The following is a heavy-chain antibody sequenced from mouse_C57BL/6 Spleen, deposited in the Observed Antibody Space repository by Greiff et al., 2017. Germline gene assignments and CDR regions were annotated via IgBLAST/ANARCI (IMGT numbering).Heavy chain of an antibody. CDR3: TREGKTGTFAY. D-gene: IGHD4-1*01. J-gene: IGHJ3*01. CDR2: IDPETGGT. Sequence: QVQLQQSGAELVRPGASVTLSCKASGYTFTAYEMHWVKQTPVHGLEWIGAIDPETGGTAYNQKFKGKAILTADKSSSTAYMELRSLTSEDSAVYYCTREGKTGTFAYWGQGTLVTVSA. V-gene: IGHV1-15*01. CDR1: GYTFTAYE.